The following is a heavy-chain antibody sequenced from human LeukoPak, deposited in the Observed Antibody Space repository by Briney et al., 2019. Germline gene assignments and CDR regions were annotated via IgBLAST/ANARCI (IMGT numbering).Heavy chain of an antibody. D-gene: IGHD3-3*01. Sequence: SETLSLTCTVSGGSLSSGSDYWSWIRQSAGKGLEWIGRIYASGSTNYNPSLKSRVTISVDTSKNQFSLKLSSVTAADTAVYYCARSGYSNFDYWGQGTLVTVSS. CDR1: GGSLSSGSDY. J-gene: IGHJ4*02. V-gene: IGHV4-61*02. CDR3: ARSGYSNFDY. CDR2: IYASGST.